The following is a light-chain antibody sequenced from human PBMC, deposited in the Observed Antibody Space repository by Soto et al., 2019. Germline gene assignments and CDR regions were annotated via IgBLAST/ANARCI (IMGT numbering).Light chain of an antibody. Sequence: QSVLTQPPSASGSPGQSVTISCTGTSSDVGGYNYVSWYQQHPGKAPKLMIYEVSKRPSGVPDRFSGSKSGNTASLTVSGLQAEDQADYYCSSYAGRNSVFGTGTKGTVL. V-gene: IGLV2-8*01. CDR3: SSYAGRNSV. CDR1: SSDVGGYNY. CDR2: EVS. J-gene: IGLJ1*01.